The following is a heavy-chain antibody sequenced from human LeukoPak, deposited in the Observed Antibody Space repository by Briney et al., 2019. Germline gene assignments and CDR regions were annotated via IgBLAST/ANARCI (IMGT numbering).Heavy chain of an antibody. J-gene: IGHJ4*02. V-gene: IGHV1-69*13. Sequence: SVKVSCKASGGTFSSYAISWVRQAPGQGLEWMGGIIPIFGTANYAQKFQGRVTITADESTSAAYMELSSLRSEDTAVYYCAKHYYYDSSGYHLDYWGQGTLVTVSS. D-gene: IGHD3-22*01. CDR3: AKHYYYDSSGYHLDY. CDR2: IIPIFGTA. CDR1: GGTFSSYA.